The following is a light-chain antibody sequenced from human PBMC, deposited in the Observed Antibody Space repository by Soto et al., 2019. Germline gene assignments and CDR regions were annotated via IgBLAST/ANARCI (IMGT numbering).Light chain of an antibody. V-gene: IGLV2-14*01. Sequence: QSALTQPASVSGSPGQSITISCTGTSRDGGGYDSVSWYQQHPGKAPKLMISEVSNRPSGVSTRFSGSKSGNTASLTISGLQAEDEADYYCSSYTGSTTLVVFGGGTKLTVL. CDR2: EVS. J-gene: IGLJ2*01. CDR3: SSYTGSTTLVV. CDR1: SRDGGGYDS.